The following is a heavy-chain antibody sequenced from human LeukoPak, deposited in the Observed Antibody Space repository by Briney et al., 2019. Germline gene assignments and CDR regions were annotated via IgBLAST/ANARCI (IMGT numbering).Heavy chain of an antibody. CDR2: IYSGGST. D-gene: IGHD1-26*01. CDR3: ARDLRIVSGSYLDY. V-gene: IGHV3-66*01. Sequence: TGGSLRLSRAASEFSVGSNYMTWVRQAPGKGLEWVSLIYSGGSTYYADSVKGRFTISRDNSKNTLYLQMNSLRAEDTAIYYCARDLRIVSGSYLDYWGQGTLVTVSS. J-gene: IGHJ4*02. CDR1: EFSVGSNY.